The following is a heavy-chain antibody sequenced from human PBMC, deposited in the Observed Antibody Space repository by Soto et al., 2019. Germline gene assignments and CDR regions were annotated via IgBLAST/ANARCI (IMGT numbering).Heavy chain of an antibody. CDR1: GFTVSNNY. CDR2: IYSGGYT. V-gene: IGHV3-53*01. Sequence: EVQLVESGGGLIQPGGSLRLSCAVSGFTVSNNYMSWVRQAPGKGLEGVSVIYSGGYTAYGDSVKGRFTISRDNSKNTLYPQKKRLRAPDPAGYSGGPRPGGGGYWGQGTLVTVSS. J-gene: IGHJ4*02. D-gene: IGHD3-10*01. CDR3: GPRPGGGGY.